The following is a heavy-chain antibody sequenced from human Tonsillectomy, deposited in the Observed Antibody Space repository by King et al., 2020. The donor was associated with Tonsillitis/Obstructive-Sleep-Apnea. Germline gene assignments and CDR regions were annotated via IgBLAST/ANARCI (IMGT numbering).Heavy chain of an antibody. CDR1: GFTFSTYA. CDR3: AKLPYYDFWSGYHKEYFAS. Sequence: VQLVESGGGLVQPGGSLRLSCAASGFTFSTYAMSWVRQAPGKGLEWVSAISGSGDSTYYADSVKGRFTISRDNFKNTLYLQMNSLRAEDPAVYYCAKLPYYDFWSGYHKEYFASWGRDPWSPSPQ. CDR2: ISGSGDST. J-gene: IGHJ4*02. V-gene: IGHV3-23*04. D-gene: IGHD3-3*01.